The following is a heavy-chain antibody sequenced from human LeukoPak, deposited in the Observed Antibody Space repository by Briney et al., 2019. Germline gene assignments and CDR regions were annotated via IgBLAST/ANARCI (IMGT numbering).Heavy chain of an antibody. CDR1: GLTFSSYS. Sequence: HPGGSLRLSCVASGLTFSSYSMNWVRQAPGKGLEWVSYISRSSSPIYYADSVKGRFIISRDNAKNSLYLQMNGLRDEDTVVYYCARDWGNSGYITDYWGQGTLVTVSS. V-gene: IGHV3-48*02. CDR3: ARDWGNSGYITDY. D-gene: IGHD5-12*01. CDR2: ISRSSSPI. J-gene: IGHJ4*02.